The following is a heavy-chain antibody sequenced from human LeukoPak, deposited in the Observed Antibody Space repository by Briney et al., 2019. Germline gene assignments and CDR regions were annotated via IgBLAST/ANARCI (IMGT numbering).Heavy chain of an antibody. CDR2: IKQDGSEK. Sequence: GGSLRLSCAASGFTFSSYWMSWVRQAPGKGLEWVANIKQDGSEKYYVDSVKGRFTISRDNAKNSLYLQMNSLRAEDTAVYYCAKDRMVRGVINEGDFQHWGQGTLVTVSS. D-gene: IGHD3-10*01. CDR3: AKDRMVRGVINEGDFQH. CDR1: GFTFSSYW. J-gene: IGHJ1*01. V-gene: IGHV3-7*03.